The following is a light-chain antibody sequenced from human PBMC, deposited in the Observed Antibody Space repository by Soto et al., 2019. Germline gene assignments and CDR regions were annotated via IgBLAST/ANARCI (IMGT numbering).Light chain of an antibody. Sequence: DIQMTQSPSSLPASVGDRVTITCRASQSISTSLNWYQQKPGKAPKVLIYGASSLRSGVPSRFSGSGSGTDFTLTISSLQPEDFATYFCQQSYILPRTFGGGTRVEI. CDR3: QQSYILPRT. J-gene: IGKJ4*01. CDR2: GAS. V-gene: IGKV1-39*01. CDR1: QSISTS.